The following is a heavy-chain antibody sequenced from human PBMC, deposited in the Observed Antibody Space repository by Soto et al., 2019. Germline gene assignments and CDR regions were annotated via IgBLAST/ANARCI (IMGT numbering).Heavy chain of an antibody. CDR2: INAGNGNT. V-gene: IGHV1-3*01. CDR3: ARDKFSSSWSYYYYYGMDV. D-gene: IGHD6-13*01. Sequence: ASVTVSCTASGYTFTSYAMHWVRQAPGQRLEWMGWINAGNGNTKYSQKFQGRVTITRDTSASTAYMELGSLRSEDTAVYYCARDKFSSSWSYYYYYGMDVWGQGTTVTVSS. CDR1: GYTFTSYA. J-gene: IGHJ6*02.